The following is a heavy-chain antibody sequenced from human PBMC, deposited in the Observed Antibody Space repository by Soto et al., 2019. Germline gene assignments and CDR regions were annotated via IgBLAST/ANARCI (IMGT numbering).Heavy chain of an antibody. CDR2: IYYSGST. Sequence: QVQLQESGPGLVKPSETLSLTCTVSGGSISSYYWSWIRQPPGKGLEWIGYIYYSGSTNYNPSLKSRVTISVDTSKNQFSLELSSVTAADTAVYYCAGAGGGYYPFDYWGQGTLVTVSS. CDR1: GGSISSYY. J-gene: IGHJ4*02. D-gene: IGHD3-22*01. V-gene: IGHV4-59*08. CDR3: AGAGGGYYPFDY.